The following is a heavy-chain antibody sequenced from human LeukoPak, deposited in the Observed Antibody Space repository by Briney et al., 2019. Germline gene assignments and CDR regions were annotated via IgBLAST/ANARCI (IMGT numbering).Heavy chain of an antibody. CDR2: ISGYNGNT. D-gene: IGHD3-22*01. Sequence: ASVGVSCKASGYTFTNYGLTWVRQAPGQGLEWMGWISGYNGNTDYAQKFQGRVTLTTDTSTSTAYMELRSLRSDDTAVYYCARGDSGGYSCLDYWGQGTLVTVSS. CDR1: GYTFTNYG. CDR3: ARGDSGGYSCLDY. V-gene: IGHV1-18*01. J-gene: IGHJ4*02.